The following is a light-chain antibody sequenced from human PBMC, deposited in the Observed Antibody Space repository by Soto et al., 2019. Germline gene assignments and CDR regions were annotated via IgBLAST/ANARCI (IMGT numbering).Light chain of an antibody. CDR3: QQYNVWPPWT. CDR2: GAT. V-gene: IGKV3-15*01. CDR1: QSVSSS. Sequence: EIVLTQSPGTLSVSPGDRFTLSCMASQSVSSSLAWYQHKPGQAPRLLIYGATTRATGVPVRFSGSGPGTEFTLTISSLQSEDFAVYFCQQYNVWPPWTFGQGTKVDIK. J-gene: IGKJ1*01.